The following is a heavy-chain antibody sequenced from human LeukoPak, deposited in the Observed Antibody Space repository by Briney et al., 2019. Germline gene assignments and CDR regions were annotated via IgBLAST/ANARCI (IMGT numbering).Heavy chain of an antibody. Sequence: PSETLPLTCTVSGGSISIYYWSWIRQPPGKGLEWIGYVYNSGSTDYNPSLKSRVTISADTSKNQFSLKVNSVTASDTAVYYCVRDRELYYWGQGILVTVSS. J-gene: IGHJ4*02. CDR3: VRDRELYY. CDR2: VYNSGST. D-gene: IGHD1-26*01. V-gene: IGHV4-59*01. CDR1: GGSISIYY.